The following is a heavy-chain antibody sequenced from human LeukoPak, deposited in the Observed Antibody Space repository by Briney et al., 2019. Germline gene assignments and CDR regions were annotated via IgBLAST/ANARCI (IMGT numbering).Heavy chain of an antibody. J-gene: IGHJ6*02. CDR1: GYTFTSYE. D-gene: IGHD2-2*01. Sequence: ASAKVSCKASGYTFTSYEINWVRQATGQGLEWMGWMNPNSGNTGYAQKFQGRVTMTRNTSISTAYMELSSLRSEDTAVYYCASSLVAPFSYGMDVWGQGTTVTVSS. CDR2: MNPNSGNT. V-gene: IGHV1-8*01. CDR3: ASSLVAPFSYGMDV.